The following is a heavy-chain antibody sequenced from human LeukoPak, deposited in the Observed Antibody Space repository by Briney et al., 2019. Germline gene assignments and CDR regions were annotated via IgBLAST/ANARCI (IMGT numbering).Heavy chain of an antibody. V-gene: IGHV3-21*01. CDR2: ISSSSSYI. J-gene: IGHJ6*03. CDR1: GFTFSTYS. Sequence: GGSLRLSCAVSGFTFSTYSMNWVRQAPGKGLEWVSSISSSSSYIYYADSVKGRFTISRDNAKNSLYLQMNSLRVEDTAVYYCARAYSGTYGLGYYYMDVWGKGTTVTISS. D-gene: IGHD1-26*01. CDR3: ARAYSGTYGLGYYYMDV.